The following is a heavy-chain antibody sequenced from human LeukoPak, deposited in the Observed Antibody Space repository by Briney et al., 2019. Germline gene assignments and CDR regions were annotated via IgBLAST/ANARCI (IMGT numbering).Heavy chain of an antibody. CDR3: AREGQAYCGGDCYIDY. J-gene: IGHJ4*02. CDR2: FNAGYGNT. CDR1: GYTFTSYA. Sequence: ASVTVSCKASGYTFTSYAMHSVRQAPGQRLEWMGGFNAGYGNTKYSQKFQGRVTITRDTSASTAYMELSSLRSEDTAVYYCAREGQAYCGGDCYIDYWGQGTLVSVSS. D-gene: IGHD2-21*02. V-gene: IGHV1-3*01.